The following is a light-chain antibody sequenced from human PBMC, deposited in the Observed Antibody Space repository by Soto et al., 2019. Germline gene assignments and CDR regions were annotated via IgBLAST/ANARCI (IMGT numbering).Light chain of an antibody. CDR3: QQSDRTPVT. J-gene: IGKJ2*01. CDR1: QSIATF. Sequence: DIQMTQSPSSLSASVGDRVTITCRASQSIATFLNWYHQRPGQAPRLLIYAASNLENGVPSTFRGSGSETLFTLTISSLQQEDFATYLCQQSDRTPVTFGKGTKLDIK. V-gene: IGKV1-39*01. CDR2: AAS.